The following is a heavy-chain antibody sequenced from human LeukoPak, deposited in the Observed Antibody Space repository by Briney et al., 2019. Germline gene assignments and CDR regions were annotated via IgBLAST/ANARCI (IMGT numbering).Heavy chain of an antibody. CDR2: ISGTSSPR. J-gene: IGHJ4*02. Sequence: AGSLRLSCEASGFTFSSYSMNWVLQAPGKGLEWVSYISGTSSPRYYADSVKGRFTITRDNAKNSLYLQMNSLRAEDTAVYYCARDVYGDYAIDYWGQGTLVTVSS. D-gene: IGHD4-17*01. CDR1: GFTFSSYS. V-gene: IGHV3-48*04. CDR3: ARDVYGDYAIDY.